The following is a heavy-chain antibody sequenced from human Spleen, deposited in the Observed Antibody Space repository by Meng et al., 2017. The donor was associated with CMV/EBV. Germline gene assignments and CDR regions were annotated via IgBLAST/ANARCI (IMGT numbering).Heavy chain of an antibody. CDR1: GGTFSSYT. CDR3: ARGGGYSSSPFDY. CDR2: IIPILGIA. J-gene: IGHJ4*02. Sequence: SVKVSCKASGGTFSSYTISWVRQAPGQGLEWMGRIIPILGIANYAQKFQGRVTITADKSTSTAYMELSSLRSEDTAVYYCARGGGYSSSPFDYWGQGTLVTVSS. V-gene: IGHV1-69*02. D-gene: IGHD6-6*01.